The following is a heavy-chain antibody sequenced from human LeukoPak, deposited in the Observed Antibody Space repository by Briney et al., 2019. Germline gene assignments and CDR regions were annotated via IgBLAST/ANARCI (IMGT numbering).Heavy chain of an antibody. CDR3: ARRRTLGVSGGCCWFDP. J-gene: IGHJ5*02. Sequence: PSETLSLTCTISGGSISSYYWSWIRQPAGKGLEWIGRIHTSGSTNYNPSLKSRVTISVDTSKNQFSLKLSSVTAADTAVYYCARRRTLGVSGGCCWFDPWGQGTLVTVSS. CDR1: GGSISSYY. D-gene: IGHD3-16*01. CDR2: IHTSGST. V-gene: IGHV4-4*07.